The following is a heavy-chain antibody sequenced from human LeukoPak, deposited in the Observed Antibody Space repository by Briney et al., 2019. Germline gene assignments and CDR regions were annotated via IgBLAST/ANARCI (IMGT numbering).Heavy chain of an antibody. J-gene: IGHJ5*02. Sequence: ASVKVSCKASGYTFTGYYMHWVRQAPGQGLEWMGWISPNSGGTNYAQKFQGRVTMTRDTSISTAYMELSRLRSDDTAVYYCARVRRIKTTVTTTTENWFDPWGQGTLVTVSS. CDR3: ARVRRIKTTVTTTTENWFDP. CDR2: ISPNSGGT. V-gene: IGHV1-2*02. CDR1: GYTFTGYY. D-gene: IGHD4-11*01.